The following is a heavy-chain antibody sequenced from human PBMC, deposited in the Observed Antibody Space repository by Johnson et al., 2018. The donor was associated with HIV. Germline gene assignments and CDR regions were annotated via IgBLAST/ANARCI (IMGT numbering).Heavy chain of an antibody. CDR2: ISGSGGST. V-gene: IGHV3-23*04. CDR3: AKSPGKDHGGNSGGIDI. D-gene: IGHD4-23*01. Sequence: EVQLVESGGGLVQPGGSLRLSCAASGFTFSSYAMSWVRQAPGKGLEWVSAISGSGGSTYYADSVKGRFTISRDDSKNMMSLQMNSLRAEDTAVYYCAKSPGKDHGGNSGGIDIWGQGTMVTVSA. J-gene: IGHJ3*02. CDR1: GFTFSSYA.